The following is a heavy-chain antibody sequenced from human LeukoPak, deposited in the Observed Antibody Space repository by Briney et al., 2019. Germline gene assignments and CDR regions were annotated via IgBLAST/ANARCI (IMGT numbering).Heavy chain of an antibody. J-gene: IGHJ4*02. CDR3: ARYCIPKCPEYYFDS. D-gene: IGHD2-15*01. CDR1: GFTFKTYW. CDR2: IKEDGSPK. Sequence: GGSLRLSCAASGFTFKTYWMSWVRQAPGKGLEWVANIKEDGSPKYYVDSVKGRFTISRDNGKNALYLQMNSLRVEDTAVYYCARYCIPKCPEYYFDSWGQGTLVTVSS. V-gene: IGHV3-7*01.